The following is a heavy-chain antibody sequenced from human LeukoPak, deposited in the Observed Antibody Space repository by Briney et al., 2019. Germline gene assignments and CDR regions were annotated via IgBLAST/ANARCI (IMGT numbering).Heavy chain of an antibody. J-gene: IGHJ5*02. CDR3: ARGGNPPGKRITMVRGVIITSWFDP. D-gene: IGHD3-10*01. CDR2: IKQDGSEK. Sequence: GGSLRLSCAASGFTFTNYWMSWVREAPGTGLEWVANIKQDGSEKYYVDSVKGRFTISRDNSKNSLYLQVSSLRAEDTAVYYCARGGNPPGKRITMVRGVIITSWFDPWGQGTLVTVSS. CDR1: GFTFTNYW. V-gene: IGHV3-7*01.